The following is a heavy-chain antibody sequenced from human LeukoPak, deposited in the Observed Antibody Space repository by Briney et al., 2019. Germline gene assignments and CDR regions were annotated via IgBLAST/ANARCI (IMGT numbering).Heavy chain of an antibody. CDR3: ARDTAAADEYYMYV. V-gene: IGHV3-30*04. CDR1: GFTFSSYA. CDR2: ISYDGSNK. D-gene: IGHD6-13*01. Sequence: GGSLRLSCAASGFTFSSYAMHWVRQAPGKGLEWVAVISYDGSNKYYADSVKGRFTIYRDNSKNTLYLQMNSLRAEDTAVYYCARDTAAADEYYMYVWGKGTTVTVSS. J-gene: IGHJ6*03.